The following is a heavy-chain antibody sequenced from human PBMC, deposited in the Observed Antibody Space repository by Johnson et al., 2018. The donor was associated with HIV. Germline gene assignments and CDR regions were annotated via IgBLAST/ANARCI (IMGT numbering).Heavy chain of an antibody. Sequence: QVQLVESGGGVVQPERSLRLSCAASGFTFSSYALHWVRQAPGKGLEWVAVISYDGTNKYYADSVKGRFTISRDNSKKTLYLQMNSLRAEDTAVYYCASPPPAAGLGGDAFDIWGQGTMVTVSS. V-gene: IGHV3-30-3*01. CDR3: ASPPPAAGLGGDAFDI. D-gene: IGHD6-13*01. CDR2: ISYDGTNK. CDR1: GFTFSSYA. J-gene: IGHJ3*02.